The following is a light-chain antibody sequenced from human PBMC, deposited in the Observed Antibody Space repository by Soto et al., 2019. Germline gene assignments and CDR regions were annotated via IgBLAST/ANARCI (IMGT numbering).Light chain of an antibody. CDR2: LNSDGSH. CDR1: SGHSSYA. J-gene: IGLJ3*02. CDR3: QTWGTGIWV. Sequence: QPVLTQSPSASASLGASVKLTCTLSSGHSSYALAWHQQQPEKGPRYLMKLNSDGSHSKGDGIPDRFSGSSSGAERYLTISSLQSEDEADYYCQTWGTGIWVFGGGTTVTVL. V-gene: IGLV4-69*01.